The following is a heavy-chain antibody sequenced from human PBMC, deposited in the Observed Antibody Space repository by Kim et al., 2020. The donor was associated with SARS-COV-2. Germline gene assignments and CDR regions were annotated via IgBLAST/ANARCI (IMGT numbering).Heavy chain of an antibody. CDR3: ARDRDTSWTFDY. CDR1: GYIFTRYQ. J-gene: IGHJ4*02. Sequence: ASVKVSCKASGYIFTRYQMHWVRQAPAQGLEWMGIISPSGGTTINTHKFQGRVTMTRDTSTSTFYMELNSLRSEDTAVYYCARDRDTSWTFDYWGQGTLVIVTS. V-gene: IGHV1-46*01. CDR2: ISPSGGTT. D-gene: IGHD2-2*01.